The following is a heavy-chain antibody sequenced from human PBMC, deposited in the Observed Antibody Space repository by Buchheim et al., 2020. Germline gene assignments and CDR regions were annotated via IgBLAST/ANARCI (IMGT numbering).Heavy chain of an antibody. CDR2: IWYDGSNK. Sequence: QVQLVESGGGVVQPGRSLRLSCAASGFTFSSYGMHWVRQAPGKGLEWVAVIWYDGSNKYYADSVKGRFTISRDNSKNTLYLQMNSLRAEDTAVYYCAKGRYCSSTSCFIYYYYYGMDVWGQGTT. D-gene: IGHD2-2*01. V-gene: IGHV3-33*06. J-gene: IGHJ6*02. CDR3: AKGRYCSSTSCFIYYYYYGMDV. CDR1: GFTFSSYG.